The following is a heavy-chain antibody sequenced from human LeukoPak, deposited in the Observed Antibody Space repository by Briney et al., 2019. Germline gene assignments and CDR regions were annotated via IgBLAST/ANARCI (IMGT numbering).Heavy chain of an antibody. J-gene: IGHJ4*02. CDR1: GFTFSSYA. Sequence: GRSLRLSCAASGFTFSSYAMHWVRQAPGKGLEWVAVISYDGSNKYYADSVKGRFTISRDNSKNTLYLQMNSLRAEDTAVYYCARDMYESVAAASHWRPYFDYWGQGTLVTVSS. CDR3: ARDMYESVAAASHWRPYFDY. CDR2: ISYDGSNK. D-gene: IGHD6-13*01. V-gene: IGHV3-30*04.